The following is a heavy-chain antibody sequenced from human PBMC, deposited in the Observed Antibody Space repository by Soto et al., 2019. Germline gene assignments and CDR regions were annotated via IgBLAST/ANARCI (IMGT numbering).Heavy chain of an antibody. V-gene: IGHV1-18*01. CDR1: GYTFTSYG. CDR2: ISAYNGNT. D-gene: IGHD6-13*01. CDR3: ARDSGSRSLYYYYGMDV. Sequence: ASVKVSCKASGYTFTSYGISWVRQAPGQGLEWMGWISAYNGNTNYAQKLQGRVTMTTDTSTSTAYMELRSLRSDDTAVYYCARDSGSRSLYYYYGMDVWGQGTTVTVSS. J-gene: IGHJ6*02.